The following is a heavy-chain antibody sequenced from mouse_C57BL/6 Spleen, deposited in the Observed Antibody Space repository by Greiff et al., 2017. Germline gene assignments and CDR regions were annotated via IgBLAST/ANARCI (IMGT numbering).Heavy chain of an antibody. CDR2: IYPGGGYN. Sequence: QVQLQQPGAELVMPGASVKLSCKASGYTFTSYWIDWVKQRPGHGLEWIGEIYPGGGYNKYNEKFKGKATLTANKSSSTAYMQFSSLTSEDSAIYYCTREDYVSSYPCYFDVWGTGTTVTVSS. CDR3: TREDYVSSYPCYFDV. D-gene: IGHD1-1*01. CDR1: GYTFTSYW. V-gene: IGHV1-63*01. J-gene: IGHJ1*03.